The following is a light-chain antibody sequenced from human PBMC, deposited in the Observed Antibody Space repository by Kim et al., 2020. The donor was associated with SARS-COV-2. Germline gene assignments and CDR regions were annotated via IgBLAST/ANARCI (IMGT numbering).Light chain of an antibody. CDR2: EVT. J-gene: IGLJ1*01. Sequence: GQQVTISCTGTSSDVGGYNYVSWYQHHPGKAPKLMIYEVTKRPSGVPDRFSGSKSGNTASLTVSGLQAEDEADYYCGSYVGNNNFVFGTGTKVTVL. V-gene: IGLV2-8*01. CDR3: GSYVGNNNFV. CDR1: SSDVGGYNY.